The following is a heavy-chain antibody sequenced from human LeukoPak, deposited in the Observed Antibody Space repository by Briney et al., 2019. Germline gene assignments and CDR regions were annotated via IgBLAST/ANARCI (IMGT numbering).Heavy chain of an antibody. J-gene: IGHJ4*02. D-gene: IGHD6-19*01. V-gene: IGHV4-59*08. Sequence: SETLSLTCTVSGGSITNYYWSWIRHPPGKGLEWIGYIYYSGSTNYNPSLKSRVTISVDTSKNQFSLSLSSVTAADTAVYYCARATSYTGHLGWWGQGTLVTVSS. CDR1: GGSITNYY. CDR2: IYYSGST. CDR3: ARATSYTGHLGW.